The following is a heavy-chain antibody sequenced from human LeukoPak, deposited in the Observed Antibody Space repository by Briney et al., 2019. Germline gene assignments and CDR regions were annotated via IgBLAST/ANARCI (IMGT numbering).Heavy chain of an antibody. CDR1: GGSISSYY. CDR3: ARLVRYHDY. J-gene: IGHJ4*02. Sequence: SETLSLTCTVSGGSISSYYWSWIRQPPGKGLEWIGYIYYSGSTNYNPSLKSRVTISVDTSKNQFSLKLSSVTAADMAVYYCARLVRYHDYWGQGTLVTVSS. V-gene: IGHV4-59*01. D-gene: IGHD3-9*01. CDR2: IYYSGST.